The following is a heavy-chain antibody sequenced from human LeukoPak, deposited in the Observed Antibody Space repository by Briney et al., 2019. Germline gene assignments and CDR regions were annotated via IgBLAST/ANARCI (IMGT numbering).Heavy chain of an antibody. CDR3: AREQSESYRYYGMDV. J-gene: IGHJ6*02. D-gene: IGHD1-26*01. CDR2: MSYDGSEK. Sequence: GRSLRLSCAASGFTFSNYPVHWVRQAPGKGLEWVAVMSYDGSEKFYADSVKGRFTISRDISRSTMYLQMNSLRAEDTAVYYCAREQSESYRYYGMDVWGLGTTVTVSS. V-gene: IGHV3-30-3*01. CDR1: GFTFSNYP.